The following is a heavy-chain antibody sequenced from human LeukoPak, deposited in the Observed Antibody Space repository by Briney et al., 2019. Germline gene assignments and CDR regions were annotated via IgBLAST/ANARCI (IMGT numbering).Heavy chain of an antibody. V-gene: IGHV4-39*07. CDR3: ARDMWGSFNEQYFDY. CDR2: IYYSGST. CDR1: GGSISSSSYY. Sequence: PSETLSLTRTVSGGSISSSSYYWGWIRQPPGKGLEWIGSIYYSGSTYYNPSLKSRVTISLDTSKNQFSLKLSSVTAADTAVYYCARDMWGSFNEQYFDYWGQGTLVTVSS. D-gene: IGHD3-16*01. J-gene: IGHJ4*02.